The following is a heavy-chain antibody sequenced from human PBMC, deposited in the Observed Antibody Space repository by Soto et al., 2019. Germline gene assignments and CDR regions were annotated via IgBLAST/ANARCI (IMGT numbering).Heavy chain of an antibody. D-gene: IGHD3-9*01. V-gene: IGHV3-23*01. CDR2: IRDSGDYT. CDR1: GFTFSAYA. J-gene: IGHJ4*02. Sequence: EVQLLESGGGLVQPVGSLRLSCVASGFTFSAYAMSWVRQAPGKGLQWVSAIRDSGDYTYYADSVKGRFTILRDNSKSTLFLQMDSLNADDTALYYCVKPSHEMLTCYSPFDHWGQGTLVTVSS. CDR3: VKPSHEMLTCYSPFDH.